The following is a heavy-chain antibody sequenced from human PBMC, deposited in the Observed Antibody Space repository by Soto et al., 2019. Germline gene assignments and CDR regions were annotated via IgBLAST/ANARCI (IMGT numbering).Heavy chain of an antibody. CDR1: GGSVTSHH. CDR3: ARTRGAGTPYYYYYYGMDV. D-gene: IGHD1-1*01. J-gene: IGHJ6*02. CDR2: TSYSGST. Sequence: SETLSLTCFVSGGSVTSHHWSWIRQFPGQGLQWIAYTSYSGSTNYNPSLKSRVTISVDTSKNQFSLKLSSVTAADTAVYYCARTRGAGTPYYYYYYGMDVWGQGTTVTVSS. V-gene: IGHV4-59*02.